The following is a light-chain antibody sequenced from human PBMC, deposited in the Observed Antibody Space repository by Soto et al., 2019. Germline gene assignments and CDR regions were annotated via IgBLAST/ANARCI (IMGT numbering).Light chain of an antibody. Sequence: DIQMTQSPSSLSASVGDRVTITCRASQGSRNDLGWYQQTPGKAPKRLIEAASTLQRGVPSRVGGSGSGTDFTLTISCLQSEDFATYYCQQYYSYPPTFGQGTKVDIK. CDR1: QGSRND. CDR3: QQYYSYPPT. V-gene: IGKV1-17*01. J-gene: IGKJ1*01. CDR2: AAS.